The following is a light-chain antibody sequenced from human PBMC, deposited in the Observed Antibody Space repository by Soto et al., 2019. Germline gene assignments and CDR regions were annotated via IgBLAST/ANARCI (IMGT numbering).Light chain of an antibody. J-gene: IGKJ1*01. V-gene: IGKV3-20*01. CDR1: QSVDSSY. CDR3: QQYGRPPQT. Sequence: EIVLTQSPGTLSLSPGERATLSCRASQSVDSSYLAWYQQKPGQAPRLLIYGAASRATGISDRFSGSASGTDFRLTISRLDPEDSAVYYCQQYGRPPQTFGQGTKVEI. CDR2: GAA.